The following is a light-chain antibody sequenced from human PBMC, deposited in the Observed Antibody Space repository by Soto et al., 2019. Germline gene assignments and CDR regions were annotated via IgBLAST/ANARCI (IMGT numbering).Light chain of an antibody. J-gene: IGKJ1*01. Sequence: EIMLTQSPGTLSLSPGERATLSCRASQSVSSSFLAWYQQKPGQAPRLLIYGASIRATGIPDRFSGSGSGTDFTLTISRLEPEEFAMYLWQHYGTSLWTFGQGPKVEIK. CDR2: GAS. CDR3: QHYGTSLWT. CDR1: QSVSSSF. V-gene: IGKV3-20*01.